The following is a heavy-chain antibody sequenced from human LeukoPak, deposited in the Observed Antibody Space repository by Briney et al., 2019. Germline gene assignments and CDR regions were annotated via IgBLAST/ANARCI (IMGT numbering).Heavy chain of an antibody. D-gene: IGHD3-3*01. CDR2: ISSSSSYI. J-gene: IGHJ4*02. CDR1: GFTFSSYS. Sequence: GGSLRLSCAASGFTFSSYSMNWVRQAPGKGLEWVSSISSSSSYIYYADSVKGRFTISRDNAKNSLYLQMNSLRAEDTAIYYCAKDLGLWSGYYTFDYWGQGTLVTVSS. V-gene: IGHV3-21*04. CDR3: AKDLGLWSGYYTFDY.